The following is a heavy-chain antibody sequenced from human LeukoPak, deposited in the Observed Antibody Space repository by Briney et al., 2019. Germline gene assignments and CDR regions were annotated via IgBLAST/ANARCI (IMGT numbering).Heavy chain of an antibody. J-gene: IGHJ3*02. CDR2: ISAYNGNT. Sequence: ASVKVSCKASGYTFTSYGISWVRQAPGQGLEWMGWISAYNGNTKYAQKLQGRVTMTTDTSTSTAYMEVRSLRSDDTAVYYCARDIVVVTAPQAFDIWGQGTMVTVSS. CDR1: GYTFTSYG. V-gene: IGHV1-18*01. D-gene: IGHD2-21*02. CDR3: ARDIVVVTAPQAFDI.